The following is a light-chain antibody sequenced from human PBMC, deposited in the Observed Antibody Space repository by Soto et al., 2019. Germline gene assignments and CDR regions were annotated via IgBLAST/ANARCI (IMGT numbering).Light chain of an antibody. CDR2: GAS. Sequence: EIVLTQSPGTLSLSPGERATLSCRASQSVSATYLAWYQQKPGQAPRLLIYGASNRATGIPDRFTGSGSGTDFTLTISRLEPEDFAVYYCQQYGSSLITFGQGTRLEIE. CDR1: QSVSATY. J-gene: IGKJ5*01. CDR3: QQYGSSLIT. V-gene: IGKV3-20*01.